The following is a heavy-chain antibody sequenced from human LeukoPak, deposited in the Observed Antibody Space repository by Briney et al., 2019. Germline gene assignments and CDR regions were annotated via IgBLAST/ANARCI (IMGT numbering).Heavy chain of an antibody. J-gene: IGHJ2*01. Sequence: SETLSLTCTVSGGSISSSSYYWGWIRQPPGKGLEWIGSIYYSGSTYYNPSLKSRVTRSVDTSKNQFSLKLSSVTAADTAVYYCARHKSGIVVVRAGYFDLWGRGTLVTVSS. CDR1: GGSISSSSYY. CDR3: ARHKSGIVVVRAGYFDL. V-gene: IGHV4-39*01. D-gene: IGHD2-2*01. CDR2: IYYSGST.